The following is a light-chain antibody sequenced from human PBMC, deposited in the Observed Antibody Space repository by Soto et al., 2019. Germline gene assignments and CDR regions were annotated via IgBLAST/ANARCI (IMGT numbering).Light chain of an antibody. CDR2: AAS. J-gene: IGKJ1*01. V-gene: IGKV1-39*01. Sequence: DLQMTQSPSSLSASVGDRVTITCRASQRISTYLNWYQHKPGKAPKLLIYAASSLQSGVPSRFSGSGGGTDFTLTISSLQPEEFAAYYCQQSYSTPWAVGQGTKVEIK. CDR1: QRISTY. CDR3: QQSYSTPWA.